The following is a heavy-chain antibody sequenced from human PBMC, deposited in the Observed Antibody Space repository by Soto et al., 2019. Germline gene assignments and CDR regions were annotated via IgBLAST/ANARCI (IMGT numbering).Heavy chain of an antibody. D-gene: IGHD1-26*01. CDR1: GGSFSGYY. J-gene: IGHJ6*02. Sequence: SETLSLTCAVYGGSFSGYYWSWIRQPPGKGLEWIGEINHSGSTNYNPSLKSRVTISVDTSKNQFSLKLSSVTAADTAVYYCARGAEYSGSHTTVKPPTPPSGYYYGMDVWGQGTTVTVSS. V-gene: IGHV4-34*01. CDR2: INHSGST. CDR3: ARGAEYSGSHTTVKPPTPPSGYYYGMDV.